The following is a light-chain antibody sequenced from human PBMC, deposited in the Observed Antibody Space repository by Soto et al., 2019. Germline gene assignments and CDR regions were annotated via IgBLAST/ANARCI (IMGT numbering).Light chain of an antibody. Sequence: DIQMTQSPSTLSASVGDRVTITCRASQSISSYLAWYQQKPGIAPKLLTYKASSLESRVPSRFSGSGSGTEFTLTISSLQPDDFATYYCQQYNPYSPYTFGQGTKRQIK. CDR2: KAS. V-gene: IGKV1-5*03. CDR1: QSISSY. CDR3: QQYNPYSPYT. J-gene: IGKJ2*01.